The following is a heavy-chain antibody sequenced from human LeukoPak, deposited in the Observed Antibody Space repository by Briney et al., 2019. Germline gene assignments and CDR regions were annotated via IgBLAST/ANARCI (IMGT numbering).Heavy chain of an antibody. Sequence: GGSLRLSCAASRFTFSSYGMHWVRQAPGKGLEWVAVIWYDGSNKYYADSVKGRFTISRDNSKNTLYLQMNSLRAEDTAVYYCARVRHLSPLDYRGQGTLVTVSS. CDR3: ARVRHLSPLDY. J-gene: IGHJ4*02. V-gene: IGHV3-33*01. CDR2: IWYDGSNK. CDR1: RFTFSSYG.